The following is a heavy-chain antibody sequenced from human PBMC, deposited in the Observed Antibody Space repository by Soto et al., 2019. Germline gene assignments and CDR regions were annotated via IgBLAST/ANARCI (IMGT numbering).Heavy chain of an antibody. J-gene: IGHJ6*02. CDR3: ARVRWGGGRDMDV. Sequence: EVQLVESGGGLVQPGGSLRLSCAASGFTFSTYWIHWVRQAPGKGLVWVSRINSDGSSTNYADSVKGRFTISRDNAKNTLFLQRISRRAEETAVYYCARVRWGGGRDMDVWGQGTTVTVSS. CDR2: INSDGSST. CDR1: GFTFSTYW. V-gene: IGHV3-74*01. D-gene: IGHD3-10*01.